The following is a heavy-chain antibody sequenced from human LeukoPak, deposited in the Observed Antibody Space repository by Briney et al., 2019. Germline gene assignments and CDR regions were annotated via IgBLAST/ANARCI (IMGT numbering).Heavy chain of an antibody. J-gene: IGHJ4*02. CDR1: GFTFSSYG. Sequence: GGSLRLSCAASGFTFSSYGMSWVRQAPGKGLEWVSAINTSGGSTYYADSVKGRFTISRDNSKNTLYLQMNSLRTEDTAVYYCARGWLQSNFDSWGQGTLVTVSS. CDR3: ARGWLQSNFDS. CDR2: INTSGGST. V-gene: IGHV3-23*01. D-gene: IGHD5-24*01.